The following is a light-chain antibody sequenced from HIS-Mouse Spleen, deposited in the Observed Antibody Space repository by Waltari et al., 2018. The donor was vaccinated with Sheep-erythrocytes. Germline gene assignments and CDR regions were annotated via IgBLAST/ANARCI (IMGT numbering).Light chain of an antibody. J-gene: IGLJ3*02. V-gene: IGLV2-11*02. CDR3: CSYAGSYTWV. CDR2: DVS. Sequence: QSALTQPRSVSGSPGQSVTTPCTGTSSYVGGYTYVSWYQQHPGKAPKLMIYDVSKRPSGVPDRFSGSKSGNTASLTISGLQAEDEADYYCCSYAGSYTWVFGGGTKLTVL. CDR1: SSYVGGYTY.